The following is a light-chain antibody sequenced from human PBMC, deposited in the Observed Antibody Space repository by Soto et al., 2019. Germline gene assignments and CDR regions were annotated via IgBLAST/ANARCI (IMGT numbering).Light chain of an antibody. Sequence: EVVMTQCRATVSVFPGEGVTLSCRASQTISTDLAWYQQKPGQAPRLLIYGASTRATGVPDRFSGGGSGTEFTLTISSLQSEDFAFYYCQQNNKWPPVTFGGGTKVDIK. V-gene: IGKV3-15*01. J-gene: IGKJ4*01. CDR2: GAS. CDR1: QTISTD. CDR3: QQNNKWPPVT.